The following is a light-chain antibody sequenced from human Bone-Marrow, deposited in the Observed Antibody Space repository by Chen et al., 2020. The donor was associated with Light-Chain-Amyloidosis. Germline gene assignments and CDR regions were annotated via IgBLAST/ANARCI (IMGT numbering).Light chain of an antibody. V-gene: IGLV1-44*01. CDR1: NSNIGNNA. J-gene: IGLJ3*02. CDR3: ATWDDSLNGVM. Sequence: QSVLTQPPSVSGTPGQRVTISCSGSNSNIGNNAVNWYQQQYPVTAPKLLIYSNNQRPSGVPDRFAGSMSGTSASLAISGLQPEDEAEYCCATWDDSLNGVMFGGGTKLTVL. CDR2: SNN.